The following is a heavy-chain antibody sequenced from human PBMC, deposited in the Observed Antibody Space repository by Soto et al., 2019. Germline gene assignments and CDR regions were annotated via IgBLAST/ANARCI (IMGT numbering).Heavy chain of an antibody. CDR1: GGSISSYY. V-gene: IGHV4-59*08. CDR2: IYYSGST. Sequence: QVQLQESGPGLVKPSETLSLTCTVSGGSISSYYWCWIRQPPGKGLEWIGYIYYSGSTNYNPSLKSRFTISVDTSKNQFSLKLSSVTAADTAVYYCARRYGSSFDFWGQGTLVTVSS. J-gene: IGHJ4*02. CDR3: ARRYGSSFDF. D-gene: IGHD2-15*01.